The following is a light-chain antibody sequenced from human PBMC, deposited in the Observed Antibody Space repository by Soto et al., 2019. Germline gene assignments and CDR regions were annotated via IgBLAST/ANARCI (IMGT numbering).Light chain of an antibody. J-gene: IGLJ3*02. CDR2: TNN. Sequence: QAVVTQPPSASGTPGQGVTISCSGRSSNIGSNYVYWYQQVPGTAPKPLIHTNNQRPSGVPDRFFGSKSGTSASLAISGLRSEDEADYYCAAWDDSLSRWVFGGGTKLTVL. CDR1: SSNIGSNY. V-gene: IGLV1-47*01. CDR3: AAWDDSLSRWV.